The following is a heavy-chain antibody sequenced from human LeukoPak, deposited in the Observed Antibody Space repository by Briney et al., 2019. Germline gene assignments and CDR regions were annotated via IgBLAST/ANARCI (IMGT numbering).Heavy chain of an antibody. D-gene: IGHD6-13*01. CDR3: ARGPGVAAAGTGFDY. J-gene: IGHJ4*02. CDR1: GGSFSGYY. Sequence: PSETLSLTCAVYGGSFSGYYWSWIRQPPGKGLEWIGEINHSGSTNYNPSLKSRVTISVDTSKNQFSLKLSSVTAADTAVYYCARGPGVAAAGTGFDYWGQGTLVTVSS. V-gene: IGHV4-34*01. CDR2: INHSGST.